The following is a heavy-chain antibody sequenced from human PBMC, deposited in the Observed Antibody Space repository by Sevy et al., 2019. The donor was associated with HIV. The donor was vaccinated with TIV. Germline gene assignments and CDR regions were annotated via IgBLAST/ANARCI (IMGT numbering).Heavy chain of an antibody. Sequence: GGSLRLSCRASGFTFSNYDMHWVRQATGKGLKWVSGIDNDGDTYYPDSVKGRFTISRENGRDSLYLQMNSLRAGDTAVYYCARELYYGMDVWGQGTTVTVSS. CDR1: GFTFSNYD. J-gene: IGHJ6*02. V-gene: IGHV3-13*01. CDR2: IDNDGDT. CDR3: ARELYYGMDV. D-gene: IGHD3-10*01.